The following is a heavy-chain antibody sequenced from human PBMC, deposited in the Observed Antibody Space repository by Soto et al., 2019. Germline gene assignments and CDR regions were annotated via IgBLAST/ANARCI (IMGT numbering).Heavy chain of an antibody. J-gene: IGHJ4*02. CDR2: ISAYDGDT. V-gene: IGHV1-18*01. D-gene: IGHD6-6*01. CDR1: GYTFKTYG. Sequence: QIPLVQSGAEVKQPGASVKVSCKASGYTFKTYGISWVRQAPGQGLEWMGWISAYDGDTNHAQTLKGRVSMTTDISTSTAYMELTSLTSDDTAGYYCASSSSGSPAYWRQGTLVTVSS. CDR3: ASSSSGSPAY.